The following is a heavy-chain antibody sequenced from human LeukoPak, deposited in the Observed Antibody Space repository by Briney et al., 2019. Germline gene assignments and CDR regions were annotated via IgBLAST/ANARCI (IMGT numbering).Heavy chain of an antibody. V-gene: IGHV4-61*08. D-gene: IGHD3-16*02. Sequence: SETLSLTCVVSNASISSAGYSWNWVRQSPGKGLEWIGYIYYSGSTNYTNYNPSLKSRVTISVDTSKNQFSLKLSSVTAADTAVYYCARDPIVSVGDWYFDLWGRGTLVTVSS. CDR1: NASISSAGYS. CDR2: IYYSGST. CDR3: ARDPIVSVGDWYFDL. J-gene: IGHJ2*01.